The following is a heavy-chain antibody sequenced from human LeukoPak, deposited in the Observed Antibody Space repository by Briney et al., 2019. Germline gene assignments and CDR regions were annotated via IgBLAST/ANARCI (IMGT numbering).Heavy chain of an antibody. V-gene: IGHV3-23*01. D-gene: IGHD6-13*01. CDR1: GSTFSSYA. CDR3: AKDTEQQLGPGGY. CDR2: ISGSGGST. Sequence: GGSLRLSCAASGSTFSSYAMSWDRQAPGKGLEWVSAISGSGGSTYYADSVKGRFTISRDNSKNTLYLQMNSLRAEDTAVYYCAKDTEQQLGPGGYWGQGTLVTVSS. J-gene: IGHJ4*02.